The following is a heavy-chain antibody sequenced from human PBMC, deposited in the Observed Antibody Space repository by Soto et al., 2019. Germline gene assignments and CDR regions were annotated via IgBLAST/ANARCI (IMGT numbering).Heavy chain of an antibody. V-gene: IGHV3-23*01. CDR3: AKVSSSGGFEVI. J-gene: IGHJ4*02. Sequence: EVQLLESGGGLVQPGGSLRLSCAASGFTFRIYGMAWVRQGPGKGLDWVALIRGSGDGIQYSDAVKGRFIISRDNSKNTLFLQLSDLRVEDTATYYCAKVSSSGGFEVIGGQGALVTVSS. D-gene: IGHD5-12*01. CDR2: IRGSGDGI. CDR1: GFTFRIYG.